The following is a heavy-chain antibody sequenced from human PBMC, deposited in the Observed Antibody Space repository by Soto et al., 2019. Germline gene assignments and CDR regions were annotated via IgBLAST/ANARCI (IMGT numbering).Heavy chain of an antibody. CDR3: ANPGYVVVVAATGRPNDY. V-gene: IGHV3-23*01. D-gene: IGHD2-15*01. CDR2: ISGSGGST. Sequence: GGSLRLSCAASGFTFSSYAMSWVRQAPGKGLEWVSAISGSGGSTNYADSVKGRLTISRDNSKNTLYLQMNSLRAEDTAVYYCANPGYVVVVAATGRPNDYWGQGTLVTVSS. CDR1: GFTFSSYA. J-gene: IGHJ4*02.